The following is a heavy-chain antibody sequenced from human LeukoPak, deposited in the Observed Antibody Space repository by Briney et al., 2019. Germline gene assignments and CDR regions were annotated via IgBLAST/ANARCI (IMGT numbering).Heavy chain of an antibody. Sequence: GGSLRLSCAASGFTFSSYGMHWVRQAPGEGLEWVAVIWYDGSNKYYADSVKGRFTISRDNSKNTLYLQMNSLRAEDTAVYYCAREKAYYDSSGYLGYWGQGTLVTVSP. CDR3: AREKAYYDSSGYLGY. CDR1: GFTFSSYG. V-gene: IGHV3-33*01. CDR2: IWYDGSNK. J-gene: IGHJ4*02. D-gene: IGHD3-22*01.